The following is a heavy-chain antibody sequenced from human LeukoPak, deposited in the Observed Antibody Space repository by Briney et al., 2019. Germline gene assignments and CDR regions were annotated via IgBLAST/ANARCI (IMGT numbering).Heavy chain of an antibody. CDR2: ISDEGNK. D-gene: IGHD3-3*01. V-gene: IGHV3-30*04. Sequence: GGSLRLSCAASGFAFSSYAMHWVRQAPGKGLEWVAAISDEGNKYYSDFVKGRFTISRDNSKNTLYLQMNSLRAEDTAVYYCAKGSKGVVFTRDHYMDVWGKGTTVTISS. CDR1: GFAFSSYA. J-gene: IGHJ6*03. CDR3: AKGSKGVVFTRDHYMDV.